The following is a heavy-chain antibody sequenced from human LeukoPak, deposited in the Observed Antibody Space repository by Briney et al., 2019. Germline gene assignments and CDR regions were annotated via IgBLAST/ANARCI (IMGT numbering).Heavy chain of an antibody. V-gene: IGHV1-24*01. CDR3: ATDNMWFGKYGMDV. CDR2: FDPEDGET. J-gene: IGHJ6*02. D-gene: IGHD3-10*01. CDR1: RYTLTELS. Sequence: ASVKVSCKVSRYTLTELSMHWVRQAPGKGLEWMGGFDPEDGETIYAQKFQGRVTMTEDTSTDTAYMELSSLRSEDTAVYYCATDNMWFGKYGMDVWGQGTTVTVSS.